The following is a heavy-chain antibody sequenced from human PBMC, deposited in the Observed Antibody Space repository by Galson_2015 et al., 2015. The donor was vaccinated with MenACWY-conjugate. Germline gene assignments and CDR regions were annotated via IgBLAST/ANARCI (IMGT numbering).Heavy chain of an antibody. D-gene: IGHD1-26*01. CDR1: GFIFNTYW. Sequence: SLRLSCAASGFIFNTYWMHWVRQAPGKGLVWVSRINPGGSSTTYADSVKDRFTISRDNAKNTLYLQMNSLRPEDTAVFYRAKTRGASFYFDSWGQGPLVTVSS. CDR2: INPGGSST. J-gene: IGHJ4*02. CDR3: AKTRGASFYFDS. V-gene: IGHV3-74*01.